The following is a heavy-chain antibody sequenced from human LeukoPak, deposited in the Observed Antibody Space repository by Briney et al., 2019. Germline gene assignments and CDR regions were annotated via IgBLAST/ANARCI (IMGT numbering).Heavy chain of an antibody. CDR1: GGSISNNY. CDR3: ARSARNIYYFYMDV. CDR2: IYTSGST. J-gene: IGHJ6*03. V-gene: IGHV4-4*07. Sequence: SETLSLTCTVSGGSISNNYWIWIRQPAGKGLEWIGRIYTSGSTDYNPSLKSRVTMSVDTSKNQFSLKVTSVTAADTAVYYCARSARNIYYFYMDVWGKGTPVTVSS.